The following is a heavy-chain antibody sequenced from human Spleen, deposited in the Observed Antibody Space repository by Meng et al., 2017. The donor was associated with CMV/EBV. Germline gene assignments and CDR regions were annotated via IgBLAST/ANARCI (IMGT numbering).Heavy chain of an antibody. CDR3: AFLTLYYFDY. V-gene: IGHV3-30*19. J-gene: IGHJ4*02. Sequence: GESLKISCAASGFTFSSYGMHWVRQAPGKGLEWVALISSDGSNKYYTDSLKGRFTTSRDNSKNTLYLQMNSLRVGDTAVYFCAFLTLYYFDYWGQGALVTVSS. CDR2: ISSDGSNK. D-gene: IGHD2/OR15-2a*01. CDR1: GFTFSSYG.